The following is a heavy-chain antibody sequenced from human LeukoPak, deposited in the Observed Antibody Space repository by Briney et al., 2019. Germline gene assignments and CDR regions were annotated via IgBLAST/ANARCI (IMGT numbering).Heavy chain of an antibody. CDR1: GFTFSSYS. Sequence: GGSLRLSCAASGFTFSSYSMNWVRQAPGKGLEWVSSISSSSSYIYYADSVKGRFTISRDNAKNSLYLQMNSLRAEDTALYYCAKAPITMVRGDLVYYFDYWGQGTLVTVSS. CDR2: ISSSSSYI. J-gene: IGHJ4*02. D-gene: IGHD3-10*01. V-gene: IGHV3-21*04. CDR3: AKAPITMVRGDLVYYFDY.